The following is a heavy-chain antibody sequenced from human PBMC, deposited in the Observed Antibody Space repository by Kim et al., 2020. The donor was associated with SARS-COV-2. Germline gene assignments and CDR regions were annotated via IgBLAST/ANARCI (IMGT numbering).Heavy chain of an antibody. Sequence: SETLSLTCTVSGGSIGRSTYSWGWIRQPPGKGPEWIGSISYTGSAYYSPSLSSRVTISVDTSKNKFSLRLNSVTAADTAVYYCASHGSTWIWGQGTQAT. CDR3: ASHGSTWI. V-gene: IGHV4-39*01. CDR1: GGSIGRSTYS. J-gene: IGHJ4*02. D-gene: IGHD6-13*01. CDR2: ISYTGSA.